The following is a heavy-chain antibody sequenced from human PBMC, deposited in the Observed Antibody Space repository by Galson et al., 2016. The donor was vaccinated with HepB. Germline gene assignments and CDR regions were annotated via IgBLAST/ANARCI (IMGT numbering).Heavy chain of an antibody. CDR1: GYTFTSYY. CDR3: ARGYYSDYNAGY. J-gene: IGHJ4*02. Sequence: SVKVSCKASGYTFTSYYIHWVRQAPGQGLEWIGLINPSGGTTTYTQKFQGRVTLTRDSSTTTVYMDLSSLRSEDTAVYYCARGYYSDYNAGYWGQGALVTVSS. D-gene: IGHD4-11*01. CDR2: INPSGGTT. V-gene: IGHV1-46*01.